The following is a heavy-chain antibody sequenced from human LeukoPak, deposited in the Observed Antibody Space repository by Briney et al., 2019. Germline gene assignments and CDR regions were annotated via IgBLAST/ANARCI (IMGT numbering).Heavy chain of an antibody. CDR1: GGSVSSGSYY. Sequence: SETLSLTCTVSGGSVSSGSYYWSWIRQPPGKGLEWIGYIYYSGSTNYNPSLKSRVTISVDTSKNQFPLKLSSVTAADTAVYYCARVFSTYYDFWSGYFPYWFDPWGQGTLVTVSS. J-gene: IGHJ5*02. D-gene: IGHD3-3*01. V-gene: IGHV4-61*01. CDR3: ARVFSTYYDFWSGYFPYWFDP. CDR2: IYYSGST.